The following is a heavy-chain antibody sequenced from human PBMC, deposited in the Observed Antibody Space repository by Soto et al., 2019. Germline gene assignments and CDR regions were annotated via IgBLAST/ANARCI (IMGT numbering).Heavy chain of an antibody. CDR3: ARGTMIRGVTVTPRYYYGMDV. CDR2: KHDSGTT. Sequence: QVQLQESGPRLVKPSETLSLTCTVSGGSMTSYYWSWIRQPPGKGLEWIGYKHDSGTTNSNPSLKRRVTISVDTSKTQVSLKLRSVTAADTAVYYCARGTMIRGVTVTPRYYYGMDVWGQGTTVTVSS. V-gene: IGHV4-59*01. J-gene: IGHJ6*02. D-gene: IGHD3-10*01. CDR1: GGSMTSYY.